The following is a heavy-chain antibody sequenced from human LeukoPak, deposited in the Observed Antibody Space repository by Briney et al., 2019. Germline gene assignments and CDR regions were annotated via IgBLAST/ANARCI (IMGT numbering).Heavy chain of an antibody. Sequence: SGPTLVKPTQTLTLTCTFSGFSLSTSGVGVGWIRQPPGKALEWLALIYWDDDKRYSPSLKSRLTITKDTSKNQVVLTMTNMDPVDTATYYCAHECHYCSSTSCYEAEYFHHWGQGTLVTVSS. CDR3: AHECHYCSSTSCYEAEYFHH. CDR2: IYWDDDK. D-gene: IGHD2-2*01. V-gene: IGHV2-5*02. J-gene: IGHJ1*01. CDR1: GFSLSTSGVG.